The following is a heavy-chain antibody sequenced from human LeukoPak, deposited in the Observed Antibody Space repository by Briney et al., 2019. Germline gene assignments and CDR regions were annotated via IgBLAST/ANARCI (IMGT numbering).Heavy chain of an antibody. CDR1: GGTFSSYA. J-gene: IGHJ5*02. Sequence: ASVKVSCKASGGTFSSYAISWVRQAPGQGLEWTGRIIPIFGTANYAQKFQGRVTITADKSTSTAYMELSSLRSEDTAVYYCARGRAAAGRRFWFDPWGQGTLVTVSS. D-gene: IGHD6-13*01. CDR3: ARGRAAAGRRFWFDP. CDR2: IIPIFGTA. V-gene: IGHV1-69*06.